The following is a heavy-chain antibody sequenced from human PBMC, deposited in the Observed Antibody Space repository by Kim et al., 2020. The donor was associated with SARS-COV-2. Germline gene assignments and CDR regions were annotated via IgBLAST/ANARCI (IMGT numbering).Heavy chain of an antibody. CDR3: ARDLVPGIAAAGTIYYYYYGMDV. J-gene: IGHJ6*02. D-gene: IGHD6-13*01. V-gene: IGHV3-33*01. CDR1: GFTFSSYG. Sequence: GGSLRLSCAASGFTFSSYGMHWVRQAPGKGLEWVAVIWYDGSNKYYADSVKGRFTISRDNSKNTLYLQMNSLRAEDTAVYYCARDLVPGIAAAGTIYYYYYGMDVWGQGTTVTVSS. CDR2: IWYDGSNK.